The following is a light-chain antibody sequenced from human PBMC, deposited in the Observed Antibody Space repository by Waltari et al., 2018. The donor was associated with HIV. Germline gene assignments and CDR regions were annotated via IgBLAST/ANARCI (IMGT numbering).Light chain of an antibody. CDR2: TNN. CDR1: NSNIGAGYD. Sequence: QSVLTQPPSVSGAPGQRVTISCTGSNSNIGAGYDVHWFQQLPGTAPNLLIYTNNNRPSGVPDRFSASKSGASASLAIAGLQVEDEADDYCQSYDSGLSGVIFGGGTKLTVL. CDR3: QSYDSGLSGVI. V-gene: IGLV1-40*01. J-gene: IGLJ2*01.